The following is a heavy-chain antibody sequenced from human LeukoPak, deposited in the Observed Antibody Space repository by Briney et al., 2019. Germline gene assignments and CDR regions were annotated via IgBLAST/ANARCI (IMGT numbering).Heavy chain of an antibody. J-gene: IGHJ4*02. CDR1: GFTLSNYG. D-gene: IGHD3-10*01. CDR3: AKDLGYYYGSGNHFDY. CDR2: VSGSGGST. Sequence: GGSLRLSCAVSGFTLSNYGMSWVRQAPGKGLEWVAGVSGSGGSTNYADSVKGRFTISRDNSKNTLYLQMNSLRAEDTAVYYCAKDLGYYYGSGNHFDYWGQGTLVTVSS. V-gene: IGHV3-23*01.